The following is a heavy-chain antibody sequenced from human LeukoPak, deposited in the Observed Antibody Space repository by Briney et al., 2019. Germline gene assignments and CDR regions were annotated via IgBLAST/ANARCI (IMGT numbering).Heavy chain of an antibody. Sequence: SETLSLTCTVSGGSISSYYWSWIRQPPGKGLEWIGYIYYSGSTNYNPSLKSRVTISVDTSKNQFSLKLSSVTAADTAVYYYARGVSEMATIYYFDYWGQGTLVTVSS. CDR3: ARGVSEMATIYYFDY. V-gene: IGHV4-59*01. J-gene: IGHJ4*02. CDR2: IYYSGST. D-gene: IGHD5-24*01. CDR1: GGSISSYY.